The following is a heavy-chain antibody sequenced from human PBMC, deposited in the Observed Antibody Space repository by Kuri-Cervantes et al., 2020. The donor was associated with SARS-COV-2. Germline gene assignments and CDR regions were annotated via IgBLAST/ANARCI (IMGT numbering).Heavy chain of an antibody. J-gene: IGHJ4*02. CDR3: ARLIAPGESSGSGWNDY. V-gene: IGHV3-69-1*01. Sequence: GESLKISCAASGFIFRNAWMSWVRQAPGKRLEWVSSISRSSYIFYADSVKGRFTISRDNAKNSLYLQMNSLRAEDTAVYYCARLIAPGESSGSGWNDYWGQGTLVTVSS. CDR1: GFIFRNAW. CDR2: ISRSSYI. D-gene: IGHD6-19*01.